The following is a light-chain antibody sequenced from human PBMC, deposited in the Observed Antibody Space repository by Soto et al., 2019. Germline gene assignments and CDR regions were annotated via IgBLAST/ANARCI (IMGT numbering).Light chain of an antibody. V-gene: IGKV3-15*01. Sequence: EIVMTQSPATLSVSPGERVTLSCRASQSVNSNLAWYQLKPGQAPMLLIYGASTRATGIPARISGSGSGTEFTLTISSLQSEDFAVYFCQQYNNWPPGTFGQGTKLQIK. CDR2: GAS. CDR1: QSVNSN. CDR3: QQYNNWPPGT. J-gene: IGKJ2*02.